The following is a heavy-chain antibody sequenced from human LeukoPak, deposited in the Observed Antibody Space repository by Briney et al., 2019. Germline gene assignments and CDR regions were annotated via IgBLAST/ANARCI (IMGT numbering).Heavy chain of an antibody. D-gene: IGHD6-13*01. CDR1: GFTFSSYA. CDR3: AKVRSGDIAAALNY. J-gene: IGHJ4*02. V-gene: IGHV3-23*01. Sequence: GGSLRLSCAASGFTFSSYAMNWVRQAPGKGLEWVSGISGSGDNTYYADSVKGRFTISRDNSKNTLYLQMNGLRAEDTAVYYCAKVRSGDIAAALNYWGQGTLVPVSS. CDR2: ISGSGDNT.